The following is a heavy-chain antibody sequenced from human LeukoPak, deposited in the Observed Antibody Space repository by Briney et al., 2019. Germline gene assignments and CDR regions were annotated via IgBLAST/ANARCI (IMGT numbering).Heavy chain of an antibody. Sequence: GASVKVSCKASGYNFNSYGISWVRQTPGQGLEWMGWISVHNGNTNYAQKLQGRVTMTTDTSTSTAYMELRSLRSDDTAVYYCARTSGWGTYGDYGNFDYWGQGTLVTVSS. V-gene: IGHV1-18*01. CDR3: ARTSGWGTYGDYGNFDY. D-gene: IGHD4-17*01. CDR2: ISVHNGNT. CDR1: GYNFNSYG. J-gene: IGHJ4*02.